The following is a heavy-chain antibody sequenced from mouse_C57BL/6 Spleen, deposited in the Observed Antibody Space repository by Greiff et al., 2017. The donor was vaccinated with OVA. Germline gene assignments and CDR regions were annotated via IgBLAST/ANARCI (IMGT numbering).Heavy chain of an antibody. CDR3: VRQDYDSFAY. V-gene: IGHV10-1*01. Sequence: EVQGVESGGGLVQPKGSLKLSCAASGFSFNTYAMNWVRQAPGKGLEWVARIRSKSNNYATYYADSVKDRFTISRDDSESMLYLQMNNLKTEDTAMYYCVRQDYDSFAYWGQGTLVTVSA. J-gene: IGHJ3*01. CDR2: IRSKSNNYAT. D-gene: IGHD2-4*01. CDR1: GFSFNTYA.